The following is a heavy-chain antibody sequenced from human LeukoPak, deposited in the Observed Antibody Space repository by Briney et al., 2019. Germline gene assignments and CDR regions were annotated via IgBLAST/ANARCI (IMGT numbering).Heavy chain of an antibody. Sequence: ASVKVSCTASGYTFTSYGISWVRQAPGQGLEWMGWISAYNGNTNYAQKLQGRVTMTTDTSTSTAYMELRSLRSDDTAVYYCARDSSTSYYYYGMDVWGQGNTVTVSS. V-gene: IGHV1-18*01. CDR1: GYTFTSYG. J-gene: IGHJ6*02. CDR2: ISAYNGNT. D-gene: IGHD2-2*01. CDR3: ARDSSTSYYYYGMDV.